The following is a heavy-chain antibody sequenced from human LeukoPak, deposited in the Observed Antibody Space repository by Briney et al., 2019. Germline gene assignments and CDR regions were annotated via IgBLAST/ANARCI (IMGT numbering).Heavy chain of an antibody. V-gene: IGHV4-34*01. Sequence: SETLSLTCAVYGGSFSGYYWSWIRQPPGKGLEWIGEINHSGSTNYNPSLRSRVTISVDTSKNQFSLKLGSVTAADTAVYYCARGRVYPYYYMDVWGKGTTVTVSS. CDR2: INHSGST. D-gene: IGHD3-10*01. CDR3: ARGRVYPYYYMDV. CDR1: GGSFSGYY. J-gene: IGHJ6*03.